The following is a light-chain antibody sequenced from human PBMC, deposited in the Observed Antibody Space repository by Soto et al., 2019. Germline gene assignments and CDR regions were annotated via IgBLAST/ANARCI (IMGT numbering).Light chain of an antibody. Sequence: DIQMTQSPSSLSASVGDRVTITCQASQDISNYLNWYQQKPGKAPKLLIYDASNLETGVPSRFSGSGSGTDFTFTISSLQPEDIATYYCKQGITFGPGTKVDIK. CDR1: QDISNY. J-gene: IGKJ3*01. CDR2: DAS. V-gene: IGKV1-33*01. CDR3: KQGIT.